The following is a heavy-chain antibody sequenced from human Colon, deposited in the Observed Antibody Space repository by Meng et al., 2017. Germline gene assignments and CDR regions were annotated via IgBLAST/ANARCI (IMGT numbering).Heavy chain of an antibody. V-gene: IGHV4-34*01. CDR1: GGSFSGYY. CDR3: ARGYGGNVDY. D-gene: IGHD4-23*01. J-gene: IGHJ4*02. CDR2: INHSGST. Sequence: GSLRLSCAVYGGSFSGYYWSWIRQPPGKGLEWIGEINHSGSTNYTPSLKSRVTRSVDTSKNQFSLKLSSVTAADTAVYYCARGYGGNVDYWGQGTLVTVSS.